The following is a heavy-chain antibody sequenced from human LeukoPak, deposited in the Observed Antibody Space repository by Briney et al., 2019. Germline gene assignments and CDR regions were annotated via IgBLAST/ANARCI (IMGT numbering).Heavy chain of an antibody. D-gene: IGHD5-18*01. CDR3: ARDGGHVDTAMV. CDR2: INPNSGGT. Sequence: ASVKVSCKASGYTFTGYYMHWVRQAPGQGLEWMGWINPNSGGTNYAQKFQGRVTMTRDTSISTAYMELSGLRSDDTAVYYCARDGGHVDTAMVWGQGTLVTVSS. J-gene: IGHJ4*02. CDR1: GYTFTGYY. V-gene: IGHV1-2*02.